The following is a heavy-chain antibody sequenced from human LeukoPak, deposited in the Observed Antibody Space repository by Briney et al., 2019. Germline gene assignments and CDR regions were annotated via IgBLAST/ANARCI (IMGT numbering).Heavy chain of an antibody. Sequence: SETLSLTCVVYGGSFSDYYWSWIRQPPGKGLEWIGEINHSGSTNYNPSLKSRVTISVDTSKNQFSLKLSSVTAADTAVYYCARGGYSYGYGKYYFDYWGQGTLVTVSS. CDR2: INHSGST. J-gene: IGHJ4*02. V-gene: IGHV4-34*01. D-gene: IGHD5-18*01. CDR3: ARGGYSYGYGKYYFDY. CDR1: GGSFSDYY.